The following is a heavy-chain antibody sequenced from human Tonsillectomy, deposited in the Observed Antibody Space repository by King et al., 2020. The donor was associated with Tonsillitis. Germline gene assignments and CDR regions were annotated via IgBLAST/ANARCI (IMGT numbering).Heavy chain of an antibody. D-gene: IGHD7-27*01. CDR3: ARDSWGSDAFDI. V-gene: IGHV4-4*02. Sequence: QLQESGPGLVKPSGTLSLTCAVSGGSISSGNWWNWVRQPPGKGLEWIGEIYHSGSTNYNPSLKSRVTISVDKAKNQFSLKLSFVTAADTALYYCARDSWGSDAFDIWGQGTMVTVSS. CDR1: GGSISSGNW. CDR2: IYHSGST. J-gene: IGHJ3*02.